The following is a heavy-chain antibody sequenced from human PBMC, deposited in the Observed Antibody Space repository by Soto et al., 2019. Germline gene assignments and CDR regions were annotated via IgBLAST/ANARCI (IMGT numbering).Heavy chain of an antibody. CDR1: GYTFTSYG. D-gene: IGHD1-1*01. CDR3: ARGRYGDY. J-gene: IGHJ4*02. Sequence: QVHLVQSGSEVKKPGASVKVSCKGSGYTFTSYGITWVRQAPGQGLEWRGWISAHNGNTDYAQKLQGRVTVTRDTSTSTAYMELRSLRSDDTAVYYCARGRYGDYWGQGDLVTVSS. V-gene: IGHV1-18*01. CDR2: ISAHNGNT.